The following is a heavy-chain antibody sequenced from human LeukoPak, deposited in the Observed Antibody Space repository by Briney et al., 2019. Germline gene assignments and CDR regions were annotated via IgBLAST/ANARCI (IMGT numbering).Heavy chain of an antibody. D-gene: IGHD3-10*01. V-gene: IGHV3-33*01. Sequence: GGSLRLSCAASGFTFSSYGMHWVRQAPGKGLEWVAVTWCDGGSEFYTDSVKGRFDISRDNSKNTLYLQMNSLKVEDTAVYYCARDIGYYGSGPYYWGQGTLVTVST. CDR3: ARDIGYYGSGPYY. CDR1: GFTFSSYG. CDR2: TWCDGGSE. J-gene: IGHJ4*02.